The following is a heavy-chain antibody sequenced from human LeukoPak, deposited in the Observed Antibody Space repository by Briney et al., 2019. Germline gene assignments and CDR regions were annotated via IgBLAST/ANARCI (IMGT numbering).Heavy chain of an antibody. J-gene: IGHJ4*02. CDR3: AKGQTAKYCSSLSCQLSPQLAY. V-gene: IGHV3-30*18. CDR2: ISYDGRNK. D-gene: IGHD2-2*01. Sequence: GTSLRLSCAASGFSFSSSGMHWVRQAPGKGLEWVAVISYDGRNKYQADSVKGRFTISRDNSKNTVDLQMNRLRAEDTAVYYCAKGQTAKYCSSLSCQLSPQLAYWGQGTLVAVSS. CDR1: GFSFSSSG.